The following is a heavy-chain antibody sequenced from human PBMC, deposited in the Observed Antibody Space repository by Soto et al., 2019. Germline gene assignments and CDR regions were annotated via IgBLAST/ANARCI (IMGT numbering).Heavy chain of an antibody. CDR3: ARDGWLYYDSTSQGMDV. Sequence: PGESLKISCKGSGYTFTDYWIGWVRQLPGKGLEWMGIIYPGDSDTRYSPSFQGHVTISRDNSKNTLFLQMNNLRAEDTAVYYCARDGWLYYDSTSQGMDVWGQGTTVTVSS. D-gene: IGHD3-22*01. CDR1: GYTFTDYW. J-gene: IGHJ6*02. V-gene: IGHV5-51*01. CDR2: IYPGDSDT.